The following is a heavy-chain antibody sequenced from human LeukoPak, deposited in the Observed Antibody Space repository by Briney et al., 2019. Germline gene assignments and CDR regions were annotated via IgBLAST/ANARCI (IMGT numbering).Heavy chain of an antibody. J-gene: IGHJ4*02. CDR3: ARLNDSWSGYRTGRFDY. Sequence: SVKVSCKASGGTFISYAISWVRQAPGQGLEWMGGIIPIFGTANYAQKFHGRVTITTDESTSTAYMELSSLRSEDTAVYYCARLNDSWSGYRTGRFDYWGQGTLVTVSS. CDR1: GGTFISYA. D-gene: IGHD3-3*01. CDR2: IIPIFGTA. V-gene: IGHV1-69*05.